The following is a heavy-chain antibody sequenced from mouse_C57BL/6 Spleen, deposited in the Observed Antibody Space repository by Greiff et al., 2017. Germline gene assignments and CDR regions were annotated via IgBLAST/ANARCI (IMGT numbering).Heavy chain of an antibody. CDR3: ARGGIYYEYDEEYWYFDV. Sequence: LVESVAELVRPGASVKLSCPASGFNIKNTYMHWVKQRPEQGLEWIGRIDPANGNTKYAPKFQGKATITADTSSNTAYLQLSSLTSEDTAIYYCARGGIYYEYDEEYWYFDVWGTGTTVTVSS. V-gene: IGHV14-3*01. D-gene: IGHD2-4*01. CDR2: IDPANGNT. CDR1: GFNIKNTY. J-gene: IGHJ1*03.